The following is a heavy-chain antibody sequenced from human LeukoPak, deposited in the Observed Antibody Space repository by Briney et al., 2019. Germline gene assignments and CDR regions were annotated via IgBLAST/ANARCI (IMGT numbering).Heavy chain of an antibody. V-gene: IGHV3-21*04. D-gene: IGHD5-18*01. CDR3: AKDRAWLQFWS. CDR1: GFTFSSYN. CDR2: ITSGSSYI. Sequence: GGSLRLSCAASGFTFSSYNMNWVRPAPGQGLEWVSSITSGSSYIYYADSVKGRFTISRDNSKNTVYLQVNSLRAEDTAVFYCAKDRAWLQFWSWGQGTLVTVSS. J-gene: IGHJ4*02.